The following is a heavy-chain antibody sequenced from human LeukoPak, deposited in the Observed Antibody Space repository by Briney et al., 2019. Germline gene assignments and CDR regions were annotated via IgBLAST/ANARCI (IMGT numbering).Heavy chain of an antibody. Sequence: SETLSLTCTVSGGSISSSSYYWGWIRQPPGKGLEWIGSIYYSGSTYYNPSLKSRVTISVDAPKNQFSLSLNSVTAADTAVYYCARNPSGEQLAPFDYWGQGILVTVSS. V-gene: IGHV4-39*07. J-gene: IGHJ4*02. CDR1: GGSISSSSYY. D-gene: IGHD6-13*01. CDR2: IYYSGST. CDR3: ARNPSGEQLAPFDY.